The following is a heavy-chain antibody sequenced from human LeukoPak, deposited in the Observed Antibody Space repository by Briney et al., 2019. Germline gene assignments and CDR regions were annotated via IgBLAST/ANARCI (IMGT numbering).Heavy chain of an antibody. Sequence: GGSLRLSCAAPGFTFSSYWMSWVRQAPGKGLEWVANIKQDGSEKYYVDSVKGRFTISRDNAKNSLYLQMNSLRAEDTAVYYRAKLGGFDYWGQGTLVTVSS. D-gene: IGHD7-27*01. CDR2: IKQDGSEK. CDR1: GFTFSSYW. CDR3: AKLGGFDY. J-gene: IGHJ4*02. V-gene: IGHV3-7*01.